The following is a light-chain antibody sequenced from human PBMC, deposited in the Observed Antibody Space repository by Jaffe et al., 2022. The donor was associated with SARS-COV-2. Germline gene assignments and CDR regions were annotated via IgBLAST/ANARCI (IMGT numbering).Light chain of an antibody. V-gene: IGKV6-21*01. J-gene: IGKJ1*01. CDR3: HQSSSLPWT. CDR1: QTIGSS. CDR2: YAS. Sequence: EIVLTQSPDFRSVAPKEKVTLTCRASQTIGSSLHWFQQKPDQSPKLLIKYASQSFSGVPSRFSGSGSGTEFTLTINSLEAEDAATYYCHQSSSLPWTFGQGTKVEIK.